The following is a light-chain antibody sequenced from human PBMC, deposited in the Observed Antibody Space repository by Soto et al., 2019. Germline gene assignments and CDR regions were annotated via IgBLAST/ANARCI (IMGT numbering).Light chain of an antibody. CDR2: GAS. CDR3: QQYNNWPRT. J-gene: IGKJ1*01. V-gene: IGKV3-15*01. Sequence: EIVMTQSPATLSVSPGERATLSCMASQSVSSNLAWYQQNPGQAPRLLIYGASTRATGIPARFSGSGSGTEFTLTIGSLQSEDFAVYYCQQYNNWPRTFGQGTKVDIK. CDR1: QSVSSN.